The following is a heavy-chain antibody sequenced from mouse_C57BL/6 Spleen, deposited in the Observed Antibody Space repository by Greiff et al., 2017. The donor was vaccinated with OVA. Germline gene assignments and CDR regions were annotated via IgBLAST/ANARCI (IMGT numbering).Heavy chain of an antibody. CDR2: ISSGGSYT. V-gene: IGHV5-6*01. CDR3: AREGITTEGWYFDV. J-gene: IGHJ1*03. Sequence: VQLQQSGGDLVKPGGSLKLSCAASGFTFSSYGMSWVRQTPDKRLEWVATISSGGSYTYYPDSVKGRFTISRDNAKNTLYLQMSSLKSEDTAMYYCAREGITTEGWYFDVWGTGTTVTVSS. CDR1: GFTFSSYG. D-gene: IGHD1-1*01.